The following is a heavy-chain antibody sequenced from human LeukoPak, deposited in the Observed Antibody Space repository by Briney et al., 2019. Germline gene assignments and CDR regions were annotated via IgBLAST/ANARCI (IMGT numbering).Heavy chain of an antibody. CDR1: GYTFTSYD. D-gene: IGHD4-17*01. J-gene: IGHJ4*02. CDR2: MNPNSGNT. CDR3: ARGYGDYVLDDY. Sequence: ASVKVSCKASGYTFTSYDINWVRQATGQGLEWMGWMNPNSGNTGYAQKFQGRVTMTRNTSISTAYMELNSLRSGDTAVYYCARGYGDYVLDDYWGQGTLVTVSS. V-gene: IGHV1-8*01.